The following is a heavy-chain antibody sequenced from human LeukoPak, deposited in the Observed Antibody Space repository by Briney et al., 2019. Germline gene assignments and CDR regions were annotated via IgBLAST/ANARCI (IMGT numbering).Heavy chain of an antibody. CDR2: IIPILGIA. CDR3: AREVVGATTDY. V-gene: IGHV1-69*04. D-gene: IGHD1-26*01. CDR1: GGTFSSYT. J-gene: IGHJ4*02. Sequence: ASVKVLCKASGGTFSSYTISWVRQAPGQGLECMGRIIPILGIANYAQKFQGRVTITADKSTSTAYMELSSLRSEDTAVYYCAREVVGATTDYWGQGTLVTVSS.